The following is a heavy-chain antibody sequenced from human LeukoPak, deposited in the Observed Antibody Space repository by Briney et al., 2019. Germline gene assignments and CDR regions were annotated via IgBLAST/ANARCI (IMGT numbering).Heavy chain of an antibody. Sequence: PGGSLRLSCAASGFTFSSYSMNWVRQAPGKGLEWVSSISSSSTYIYYADSLKGRFTISRANAKNSLYLQMNSLRVEDTAVYYCAKGNFGDYGADYWGQGTLVTVSP. CDR3: AKGNFGDYGADY. J-gene: IGHJ4*02. D-gene: IGHD4-17*01. V-gene: IGHV3-21*01. CDR1: GFTFSSYS. CDR2: ISSSSTYI.